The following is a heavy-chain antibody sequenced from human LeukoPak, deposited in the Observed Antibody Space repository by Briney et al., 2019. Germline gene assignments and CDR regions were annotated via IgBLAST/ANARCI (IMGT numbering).Heavy chain of an antibody. CDR1: GFTFSDYY. CDR3: AREPLRYFDWSPFDY. J-gene: IGHJ4*02. CDR2: ISSSGSTI. V-gene: IGHV3-11*01. Sequence: PGGSLRLSCAASGFTFSDYYMSWIRQAPGKGLEWVSYISSSGSTIYYADSVKGRFTISRDNAKNSLYLQMNSLRAEDTAVYYCAREPLRYFDWSPFDYWGQGPLVTVSS. D-gene: IGHD3-9*01.